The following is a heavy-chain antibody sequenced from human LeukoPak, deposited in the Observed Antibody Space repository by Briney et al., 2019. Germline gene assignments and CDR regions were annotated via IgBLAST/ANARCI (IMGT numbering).Heavy chain of an antibody. V-gene: IGHV1-18*01. Sequence: ASVKESCKASGYTFTSYGISWVRQAPGRGLEGMGWISAYNGNTNNAQKFQGRVTMTTDTSTSTANMELRSLRSDATAVYYCARDSRYDEGYWGQGTLVTVSS. CDR1: GYTFTSYG. CDR2: ISAYNGNT. D-gene: IGHD5-12*01. J-gene: IGHJ4*02. CDR3: ARDSRYDEGY.